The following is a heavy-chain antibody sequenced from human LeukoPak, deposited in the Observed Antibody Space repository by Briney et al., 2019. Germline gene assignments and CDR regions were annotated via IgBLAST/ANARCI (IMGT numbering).Heavy chain of an antibody. J-gene: IGHJ4*02. V-gene: IGHV3-33*01. CDR3: ARDARMPVPGPDYFDY. CDR2: IWDDGSKK. CDR1: GYTFSTYG. D-gene: IGHD6-19*01. Sequence: GGPLTLSCAASGYTFSTYGMHWVRQSPGKGLEWVALIWDDGSKKYYADSVEGRLTVSREQSKNTLYLEMNSLRAEDTGVYYCARDARMPVPGPDYFDYWGQGTLVTVSS.